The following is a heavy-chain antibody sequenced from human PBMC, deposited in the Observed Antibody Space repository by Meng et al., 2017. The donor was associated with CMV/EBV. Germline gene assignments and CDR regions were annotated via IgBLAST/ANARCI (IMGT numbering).Heavy chain of an antibody. CDR3: ARDLVNTAIY. CDR1: GSPFTGSQ. CDR2: INPNSGST. Sequence: HGPLVRFGAALKNPGCSEQLPSQCSGSPFTGSQRPRERQAPGQGLVLLGWINPNSGSTNYTQNVQGRVTMTRYTSISTSYMELSRLRSDDTAVYYCARDLVNTAIYWGQGTLVTVSS. D-gene: IGHD5-18*01. J-gene: IGHJ4*02. V-gene: IGHV1-2*02.